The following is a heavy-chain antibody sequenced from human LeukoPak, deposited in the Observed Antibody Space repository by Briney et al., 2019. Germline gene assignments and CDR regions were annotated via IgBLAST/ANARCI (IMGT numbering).Heavy chain of an antibody. CDR1: GFTVSSNH. CDR2: IYIGGTI. CDR3: ARDREDHYYDY. D-gene: IGHD3-10*01. V-gene: IGHV3-66*01. Sequence: GGSLRLSCAASGFTVSSNHMSWVRQAPGKGLEWVSVIYIGGTIFYADSVKGRFTISRDNSMNTVYLEMNSLSAEDTAVYYCARDREDHYYDYWGQGTLVTVST. J-gene: IGHJ4*02.